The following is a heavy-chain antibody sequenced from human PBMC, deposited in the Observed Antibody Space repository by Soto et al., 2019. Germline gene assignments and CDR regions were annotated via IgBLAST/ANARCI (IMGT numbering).Heavy chain of an antibody. Sequence: EVKLLESGGGLVPPGASARLSCITSGFILDNYAMSWVRQSPGRGLEWVAAISGSGHATYYTQSVQGRFIISRDKSKKTVFLQMHNLRAEDTAVYYCAKGRYFDSSGGCANYWGLGTLVTVSS. CDR3: AKGRYFDSSGGCANY. J-gene: IGHJ4*02. V-gene: IGHV3-23*01. CDR1: GFILDNYA. D-gene: IGHD3-22*01. CDR2: ISGSGHAT.